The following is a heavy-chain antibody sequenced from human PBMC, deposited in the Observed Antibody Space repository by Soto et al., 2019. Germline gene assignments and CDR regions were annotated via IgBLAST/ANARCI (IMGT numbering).Heavy chain of an antibody. CDR2: FDPEDGET. J-gene: IGHJ4*02. CDR3: ATVRPPTVDTAMVTFDY. D-gene: IGHD5-18*01. Sequence: ASVKVSCKVSGYTLTELSMHWVRQAPGKGLEWMGGFDPEDGETIYAQKFQGRVTMTEDTSTDTAYMELSSLRSEDTAVYYCATVRPPTVDTAMVTFDYWGQGNLVTVSS. CDR1: GYTLTELS. V-gene: IGHV1-24*01.